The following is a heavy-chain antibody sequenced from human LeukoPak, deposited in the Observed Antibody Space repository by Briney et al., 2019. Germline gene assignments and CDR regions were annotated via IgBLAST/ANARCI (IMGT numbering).Heavy chain of an antibody. V-gene: IGHV3-23*01. D-gene: IGHD4-11*01. J-gene: IGHJ4*02. CDR2: ISASGGST. CDR1: GFIFSSYA. Sequence: GGSLRLSCAASGFIFSSYAMSWVRQAPGKGLEWVSDISASGGSTHYADSVKGRFTISRDNSKNMLYLQMNTLRAGDTAVYYCAKDAPYDYQLADCWGQGTLVTVSS. CDR3: AKDAPYDYQLADC.